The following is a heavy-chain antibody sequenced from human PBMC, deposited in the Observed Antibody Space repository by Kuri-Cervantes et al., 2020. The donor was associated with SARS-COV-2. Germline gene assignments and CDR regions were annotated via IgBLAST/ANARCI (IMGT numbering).Heavy chain of an antibody. Sequence: SETLSLTCAVYGGSFSGYYWSWIRQPPGKWLEWIGEINHSGSTNYNPSLKSRVTISVDTSKNQFSLKLSSVTAADTAVYYCVGGYYYDSSGPVLRYYFDYWGQGTLVTVSS. CDR1: GGSFSGYY. CDR3: VGGYYYDSSGPVLRYYFDY. D-gene: IGHD3-22*01. J-gene: IGHJ4*02. CDR2: INHSGST. V-gene: IGHV4-34*01.